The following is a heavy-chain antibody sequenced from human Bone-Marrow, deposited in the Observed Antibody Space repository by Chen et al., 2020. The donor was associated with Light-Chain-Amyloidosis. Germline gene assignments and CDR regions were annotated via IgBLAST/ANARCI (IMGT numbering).Heavy chain of an antibody. D-gene: IGHD2-15*01. Sequence: QVQLQPSGAGLLKPSETLSITCAGYGGSVSAYYWNWIRQSPGKGLEWIGEVHHRGTTNYNPSLKSRVTMSVDTSSNQFSLNLTSVTAADTALYDWARNSPPYCSGISCTNFGFWGQGTLVSVSS. CDR3: ARNSPPYCSGISCTNFGF. CDR2: VHHRGTT. V-gene: IGHV4-34*01. CDR1: GGSVSAYY. J-gene: IGHJ4*02.